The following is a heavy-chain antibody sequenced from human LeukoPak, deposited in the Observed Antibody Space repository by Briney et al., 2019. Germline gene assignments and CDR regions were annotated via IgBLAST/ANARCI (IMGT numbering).Heavy chain of an antibody. CDR3: ARVGSAGFGVFDY. J-gene: IGHJ4*02. CDR2: IYYSGST. V-gene: IGHV4-59*01. CDR1: GGSISSYY. Sequence: SETLSLTCTGPGGSISSYYWSWIRQPPGKGLEGSGYIYYSGSTNYNPSLKRRVIISVDTSKNQFSMKLSSVTAAATAVYYCARVGSAGFGVFDYWGQGTLVTVSS. D-gene: IGHD3-10*01.